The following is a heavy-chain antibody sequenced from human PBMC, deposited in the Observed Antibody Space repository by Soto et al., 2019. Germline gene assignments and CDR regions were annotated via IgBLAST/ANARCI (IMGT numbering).Heavy chain of an antibody. J-gene: IGHJ4*02. CDR1: GGSISSYY. CDR3: ARAHYYDSSGYSDY. V-gene: IGHV4-4*07. Sequence: SEPLSLTCTVSGGSISSYYGSWIRQPAGKGLEWIVRIYTSGSTNYNPSPKSRVTRAVDTAKKQFSLKLSSVTAADTAVYYCARAHYYDSSGYSDYWGQGTLVTVSS. D-gene: IGHD3-22*01. CDR2: IYTSGST.